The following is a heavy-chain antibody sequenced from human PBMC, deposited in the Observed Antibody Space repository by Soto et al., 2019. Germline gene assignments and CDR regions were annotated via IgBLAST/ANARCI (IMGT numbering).Heavy chain of an antibody. D-gene: IGHD2-2*01. Sequence: GGSLRLSCAASGFTFSSYAMSWVRQAPGKGLEWVSAISGSGGSTYYADSVKGRFTISRDNSKNTLYLQMNSLRAEDTAVYYCAKDLSVDCSSTSCYGVYYYYGMDVWGQGTTVTVSS. CDR2: ISGSGGST. V-gene: IGHV3-23*01. J-gene: IGHJ6*02. CDR3: AKDLSVDCSSTSCYGVYYYYGMDV. CDR1: GFTFSSYA.